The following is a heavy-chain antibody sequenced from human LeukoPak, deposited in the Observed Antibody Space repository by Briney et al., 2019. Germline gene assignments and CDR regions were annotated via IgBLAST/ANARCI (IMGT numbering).Heavy chain of an antibody. CDR1: EFTFSNYS. CDR3: AGLREGYYYYYYMDV. J-gene: IGHJ6*03. V-gene: IGHV3-30*02. Sequence: GGSLRLSCAASEFTFSNYSMNWVRQAPGKGLEWVAFIRYDGSNKYYADSVKGRFTISRDNSKNTLYLQMNSLRAEDTAVYYCAGLREGYYYYYYMDVWGKGTTVTISS. CDR2: IRYDGSNK.